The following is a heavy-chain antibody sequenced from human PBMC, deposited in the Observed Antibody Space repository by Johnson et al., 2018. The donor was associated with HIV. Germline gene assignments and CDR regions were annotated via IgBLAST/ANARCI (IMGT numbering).Heavy chain of an antibody. CDR3: TRVRMTPPLGAFDI. CDR1: GFTFDDYG. V-gene: IGHV3-20*04. J-gene: IGHJ3*02. D-gene: IGHD1-14*01. Sequence: MQLVESGGGLVQPGGSLRLSCAASGFTFDDYGMSWVRQTPGKGLEWVSGINWNGGSTDYADSVKGRFTISRDNAKNSLYLQMNSLRAEDTALYYCTRVRMTPPLGAFDIWGQGTMVTVSS. CDR2: INWNGGST.